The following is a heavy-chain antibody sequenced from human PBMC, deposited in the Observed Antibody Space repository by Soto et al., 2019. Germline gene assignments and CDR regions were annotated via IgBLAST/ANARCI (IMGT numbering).Heavy chain of an antibody. Sequence: QVQLVQSGAEVKKTGASVKVSCKASGYTFTSYAMHWVRQAPGQRLEWMGWINAGNGNTKYSQKSQGRVTITRDTSASTAYMELSSLRSEDTAVYYCARGVAGPLHWFDPWGQGTLVTVSS. V-gene: IGHV1-3*01. D-gene: IGHD6-19*01. CDR1: GYTFTSYA. CDR3: ARGVAGPLHWFDP. J-gene: IGHJ5*02. CDR2: INAGNGNT.